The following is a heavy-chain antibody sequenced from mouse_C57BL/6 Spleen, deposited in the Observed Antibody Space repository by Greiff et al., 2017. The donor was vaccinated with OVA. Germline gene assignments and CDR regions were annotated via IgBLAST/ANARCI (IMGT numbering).Heavy chain of an antibody. J-gene: IGHJ2*01. CDR1: GYTFTDYE. V-gene: IGHV1-15*01. CDR2: IDPETGGT. D-gene: IGHD4-1*01. Sequence: QVQLQQSGAELVRPGASVTLSCKASGYTFTDYEMHWVKQTPVHGLEWIGAIDPETGGTAYNQKFKGKAILTADKSSSTAYMELRSLTSEDSAVYYCTRSALTGTSHFDYWGQGTTLTVSS. CDR3: TRSALTGTSHFDY.